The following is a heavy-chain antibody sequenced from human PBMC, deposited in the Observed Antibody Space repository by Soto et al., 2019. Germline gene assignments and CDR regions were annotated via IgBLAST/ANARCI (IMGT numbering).Heavy chain of an antibody. CDR2: ISYDGSNK. V-gene: IGHV3-30*18. J-gene: IGHJ4*02. Sequence: GGSLRLSCAASGFTFSSYSMNWVRQAPGKGLEWVAVISYDGSNKYYADSVEGRFTISRDNSKNTLYLQMNSLRAEDTAVYYCAKATTHYDFWSGYYSPDYWGQGTLVTVSS. D-gene: IGHD3-3*01. CDR3: AKATTHYDFWSGYYSPDY. CDR1: GFTFSSYS.